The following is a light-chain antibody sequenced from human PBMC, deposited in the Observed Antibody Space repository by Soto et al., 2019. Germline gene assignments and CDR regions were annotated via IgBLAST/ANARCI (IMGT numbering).Light chain of an antibody. Sequence: IQMTQSPPTLSASVGDRVTITCRASQSISSWLAWYQQKPGKAPKLLIYDASSLESGVPSRFSGSGSGTEFTLTISSLQPDDFATYYCQQYNSYWTFGQGTKVDIK. V-gene: IGKV1-5*01. CDR3: QQYNSYWT. CDR2: DAS. J-gene: IGKJ1*01. CDR1: QSISSW.